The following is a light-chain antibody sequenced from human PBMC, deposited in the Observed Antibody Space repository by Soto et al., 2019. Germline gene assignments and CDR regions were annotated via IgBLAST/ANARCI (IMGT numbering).Light chain of an antibody. V-gene: IGKV3-15*01. CDR1: QSVSSN. J-gene: IGKJ4*01. CDR2: GAS. Sequence: EIVMTQSPATLSESPGERATLSCRASQSVSSNLSWYQQKPGQAPRLLIYGASTRATGIPARFSGSGSGTEFTLTISSLQSADFAVYYCQEYNNWPPLTFGGGTKVDIK. CDR3: QEYNNWPPLT.